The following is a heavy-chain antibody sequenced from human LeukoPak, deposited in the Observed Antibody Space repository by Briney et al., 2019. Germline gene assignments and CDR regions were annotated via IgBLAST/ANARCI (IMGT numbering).Heavy chain of an antibody. CDR2: IYDSGST. CDR3: QSRFLEWLLDY. V-gene: IGHV4-39*01. J-gene: IGHJ4*02. D-gene: IGHD3-3*01. Sequence: SETLSLTCTVSGGSISSNNYFWGWIRQPPGKGLEWIGSIYDSGSTYYNPSLKSRVTISVDTSKNQFSLKLNSVTAADTAMYYCQSRFLEWLLDYWGQGTLVTVSS. CDR1: GGSISSNNYF.